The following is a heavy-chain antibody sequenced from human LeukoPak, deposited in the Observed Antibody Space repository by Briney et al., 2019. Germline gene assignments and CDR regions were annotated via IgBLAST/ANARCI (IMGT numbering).Heavy chain of an antibody. D-gene: IGHD2-8*01. J-gene: IGHJ4*02. CDR2: IYYSGST. CDR1: GGSISSHY. V-gene: IGHV4-59*11. CDR3: ARERMVYGIRGEFVY. Sequence: SETLSLTCTVSGGSISSHYWSWIRQPPGKGLEWIGYIYYSGSTNYNPSLKSRVTISVDTSKNQFSLKLSSVTAADTAVYYCARERMVYGIRGEFVYWGPGTLVTVSS.